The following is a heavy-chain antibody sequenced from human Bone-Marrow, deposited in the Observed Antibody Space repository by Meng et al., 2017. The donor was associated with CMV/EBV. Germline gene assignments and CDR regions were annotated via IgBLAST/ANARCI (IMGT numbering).Heavy chain of an antibody. Sequence: GESLKISCVASEFRLSDYSMNWVRQAPGKGLEWVSSISSSSSYIYYADSVKGRFTISRDNAKNSLYLQMNSLRAEDTAVYYCAREGGIAAAIDYYGMDVWGQGTTVTVSS. CDR2: ISSSSSYI. CDR1: EFRLSDYS. CDR3: AREGGIAAAIDYYGMDV. V-gene: IGHV3-21*01. J-gene: IGHJ6*02. D-gene: IGHD6-13*01.